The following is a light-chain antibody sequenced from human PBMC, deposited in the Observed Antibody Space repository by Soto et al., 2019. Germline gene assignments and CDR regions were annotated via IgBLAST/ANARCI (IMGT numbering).Light chain of an antibody. V-gene: IGKV1-8*01. J-gene: IGKJ2*01. Sequence: AIRMTQSPSSISASTGDRVTITCRASQGISSFLAWYQQKPGKAPKLLIYAAATLPRGAPSRFSASGSGTDFSLTISRLQSEDFATYFCQQYLSYPYTFGRGTKLEI. CDR1: QGISSF. CDR2: AAA. CDR3: QQYLSYPYT.